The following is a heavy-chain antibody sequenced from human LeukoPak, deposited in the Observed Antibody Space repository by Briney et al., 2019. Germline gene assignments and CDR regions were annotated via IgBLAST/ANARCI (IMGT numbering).Heavy chain of an antibody. J-gene: IGHJ5*02. Sequence: SEALSLTCAVYGGSFSGYYWSWIRQPPGKGLEWIGEINHSGSTNYNPSLKSRVTISVDTSKNQFSLKLSSVTAADTAVYYCARYGVGSGRSGGMRTTTENWFDPRGQGTLVTVSS. CDR1: GGSFSGYY. D-gene: IGHD3-3*01. CDR3: ARYGVGSGRSGGMRTTTENWFDP. V-gene: IGHV4-34*01. CDR2: INHSGST.